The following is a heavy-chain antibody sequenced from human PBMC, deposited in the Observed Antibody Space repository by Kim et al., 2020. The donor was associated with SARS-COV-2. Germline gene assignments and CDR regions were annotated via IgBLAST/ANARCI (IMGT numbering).Heavy chain of an antibody. V-gene: IGHV3-30*18. CDR2: ISYDGSNK. Sequence: GGSLRLSCAASGFTFSSYGMHWVRQAPGKGLEWVAVISYDGSNKYYADSVKGRFTISRDNSKNTLYLQMNSLRAEDTAVYYCTKADYGPYEYYYYGMDVWGQGTTVTVSS. CDR3: TKADYGPYEYYYYGMDV. D-gene: IGHD4-17*01. J-gene: IGHJ6*02. CDR1: GFTFSSYG.